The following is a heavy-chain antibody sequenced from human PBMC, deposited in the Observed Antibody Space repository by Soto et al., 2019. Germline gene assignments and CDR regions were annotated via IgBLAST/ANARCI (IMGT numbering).Heavy chain of an antibody. CDR1: GFTFSGYW. CDR3: ARGAL. J-gene: IGHJ4*02. V-gene: IGHV3-7*01. CDR2: IKHDATEK. Sequence: EVQLVESGGDLVQPGGSLRLSCAASGFTFSGYWMSWVRQAPGKGPEWVANIKHDATEKYYVVSVKGRFTISRDNAKNSLYLQMNSLRAEDTAVYYCARGALWGQGTLVTVSS.